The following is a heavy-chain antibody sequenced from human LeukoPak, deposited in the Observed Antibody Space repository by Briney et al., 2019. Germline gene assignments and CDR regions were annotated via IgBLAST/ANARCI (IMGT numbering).Heavy chain of an antibody. CDR2: IYYSGSI. Sequence: SETLSLTCTVSGGSVSSGNYYWNWIRQPPGKGLEWIGYIYYSGSINYNPSLKSRVTISVETSKSQFSLKLSSVTAADTAVYYCARVDGGKTLWYYYGMDVWGQGTTVTVSS. V-gene: IGHV4-61*01. CDR1: GGSVSSGNYY. D-gene: IGHD4-23*01. CDR3: ARVDGGKTLWYYYGMDV. J-gene: IGHJ6*02.